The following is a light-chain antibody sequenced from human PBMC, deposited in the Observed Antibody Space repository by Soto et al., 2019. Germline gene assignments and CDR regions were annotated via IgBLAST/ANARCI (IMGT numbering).Light chain of an antibody. V-gene: IGLV2-8*01. CDR1: SNELGGYNY. CDR3: SSFSGTNYHYV. J-gene: IGLJ1*01. CDR2: EVS. Sequence: SVLTQPPSPSGAFGQSVTISRTGTSNELGGYNYVSWYQQHPGKAPKLMIYEVSERPSGVPDRFSGSKSGNTASLTVSGLQADDEADYYCSSFSGTNYHYVFGTGTKVTVL.